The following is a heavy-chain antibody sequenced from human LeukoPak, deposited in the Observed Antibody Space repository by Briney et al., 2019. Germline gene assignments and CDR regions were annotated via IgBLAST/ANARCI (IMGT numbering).Heavy chain of an antibody. D-gene: IGHD3-10*01. CDR1: GFTFSSYS. CDR2: ISGSGSYI. J-gene: IGHJ4*02. CDR3: VRERFHGSGAPKFGF. Sequence: GGSLRLSCAASGFTFSSYSMNWVRQTPRKGLEWVSCISGSGSYIYYADSVKGRFTISRDNAKNSLHLRVNSLRAEDTAVYYCVRERFHGSGAPKFGFWGQGTLVTVSS. V-gene: IGHV3-21*06.